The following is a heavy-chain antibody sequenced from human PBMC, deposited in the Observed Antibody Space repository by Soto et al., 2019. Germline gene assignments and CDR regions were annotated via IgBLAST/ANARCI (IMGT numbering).Heavy chain of an antibody. V-gene: IGHV3-23*01. J-gene: IGHJ4*02. D-gene: IGHD3-9*01. CDR2: ISGSGGST. Sequence: ESGGGLVQPGGSLRLSCAAPGFTFSSYAMSWVRQAPGKGLEWVSAISGSGGSTYYADSVKGRFTISRDNSKNTLYLQINSLRAEDTAVYYCHVLRYFDWLLYPLDYWGQGTLVTVSS. CDR1: GFTFSSYA. CDR3: HVLRYFDWLLYPLDY.